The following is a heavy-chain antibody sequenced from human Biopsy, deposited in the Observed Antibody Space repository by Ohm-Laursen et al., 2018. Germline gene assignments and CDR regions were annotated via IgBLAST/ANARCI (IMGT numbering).Heavy chain of an antibody. D-gene: IGHD6-19*01. CDR2: ISPNSGGT. CDR1: GYAVNDYF. CDR3: ALQSVAQMKNFDY. J-gene: IGHJ4*02. V-gene: IGHV1-2*02. Sequence: SVKVSCKGSGYAVNDYFLHWLRQAPGQGPEWMGWISPNSGGTNYAQKFQGRVTVTTDTSTSTVYLELRRLISDDTAVYYCALQSVAQMKNFDYWGQGTLVTVSS.